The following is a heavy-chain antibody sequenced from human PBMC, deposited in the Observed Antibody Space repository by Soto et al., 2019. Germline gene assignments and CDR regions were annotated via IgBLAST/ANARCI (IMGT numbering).Heavy chain of an antibody. CDR3: ARRRYSGYDYYYYYYMDV. CDR2: MNPNSGNT. J-gene: IGHJ6*03. V-gene: IGHV1-8*01. D-gene: IGHD5-12*01. Sequence: QVQLVQSGAEVKKPGASVKVSCKASGYTFTSYDIHWVRQATGQGLAWMGWMNPNSGNTGYAQKFQGRVTMTRNTSISTAYMELSSLRSEDTAVYYCARRRYSGYDYYYYYYMDVWGKGTTVTVSS. CDR1: GYTFTSYD.